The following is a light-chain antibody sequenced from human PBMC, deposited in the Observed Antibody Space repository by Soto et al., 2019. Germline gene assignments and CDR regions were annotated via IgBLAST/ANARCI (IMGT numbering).Light chain of an antibody. CDR2: DVT. CDR1: SSDVGGYNY. J-gene: IGLJ3*02. Sequence: QSVLTQPRSVSGSPGQSVTISCTGTSSDVGGYNYVSWNQHHPGKAPKLMIYDVTKRPSGVPDRFSASKSGNTASLTISGLQAEDEADYYCCSYAGSSWVFGGGTKVTVL. V-gene: IGLV2-11*01. CDR3: CSYAGSSWV.